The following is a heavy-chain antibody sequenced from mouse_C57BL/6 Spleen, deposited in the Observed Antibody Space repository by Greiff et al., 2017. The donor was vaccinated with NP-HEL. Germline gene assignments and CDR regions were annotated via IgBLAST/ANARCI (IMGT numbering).Heavy chain of an antibody. J-gene: IGHJ1*03. CDR2: INPYNGDT. CDR1: GYSFTGYF. Sequence: EVQLQQSGPELVKPGDSVKISCKASGYSFTGYFMNWVMQSHGKSLEWIGRINPYNGDTFYNQKFKGKATLTVDKSSSTAHMELRSLTSEESAVYDCARGGTTVVEDWYFDVWGTGTTVTVSS. CDR3: ARGGTTVVEDWYFDV. D-gene: IGHD1-1*01. V-gene: IGHV1-20*01.